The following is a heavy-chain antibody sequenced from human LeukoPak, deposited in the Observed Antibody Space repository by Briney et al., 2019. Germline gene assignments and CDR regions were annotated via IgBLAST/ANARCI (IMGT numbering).Heavy chain of an antibody. J-gene: IGHJ5*02. CDR1: GYTFRSYG. CDR3: AREVSNYYGSGSYPFDP. D-gene: IGHD3-10*01. Sequence: SVKVSCKASGYTFRSYGISWVRQAPGQGLEWMGGIIPIFGTANYAQKFQGRVTITADESTSTAYMELSSLRSEDTAVYYCAREVSNYYGSGSYPFDPWGQGTLVTVSS. CDR2: IIPIFGTA. V-gene: IGHV1-69*13.